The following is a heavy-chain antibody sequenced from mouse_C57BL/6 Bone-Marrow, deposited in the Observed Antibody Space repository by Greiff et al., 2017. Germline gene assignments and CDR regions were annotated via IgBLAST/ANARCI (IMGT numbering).Heavy chain of an antibody. J-gene: IGHJ3*01. CDR2: IDPSDSYT. CDR1: GYTFTSYW. D-gene: IGHD3-1*01. V-gene: IGHV1-69*01. CDR3: ASGYIFGGPSFAY. Sequence: QVQLQQPGAELVMPGASVKLSCKASGYTFTSYWMHWVKQRPGQGLEWIGEIDPSDSYTNYNQKFKGKSTLTVDKSSSTAYMQLSSLTSEDSAVYYCASGYIFGGPSFAYWGQGTLVTVSA.